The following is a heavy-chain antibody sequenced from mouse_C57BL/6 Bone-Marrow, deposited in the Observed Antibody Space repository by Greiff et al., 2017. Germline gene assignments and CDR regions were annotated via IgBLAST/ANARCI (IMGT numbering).Heavy chain of an antibody. J-gene: IGHJ2*01. CDR2: IDPSDSYT. D-gene: IGHD1-1*01. CDR1: GYTFTSYW. V-gene: IGHV1-50*01. CDR3: ARSTYYYGSSSYFDY. Sequence: QVQLQQPGAELVKPGASVKLSCKASGYTFTSYWMQWVKQRPGQGLEWIGEIDPSDSYTNYNQKFKGKSTLTVDKSSSTAYMQLSSLTSEDSAVYYCARSTYYYGSSSYFDYWGQGTTLTVSS.